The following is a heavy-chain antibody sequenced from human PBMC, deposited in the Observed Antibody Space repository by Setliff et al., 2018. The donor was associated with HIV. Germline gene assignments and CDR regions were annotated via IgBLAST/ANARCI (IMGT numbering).Heavy chain of an antibody. CDR1: GGSISSYY. Sequence: SETLSLTCTVSGGSISSYYWSWIRQPPGKGLEWIGYISYSGSTNYNPSLKSRLTISVDTSKNHFSLRLSSVTAADTAVYYCARRAVAGTSFDYWGQGTLVTVSS. D-gene: IGHD6-19*01. CDR2: ISYSGST. V-gene: IGHV4-59*08. CDR3: ARRAVAGTSFDY. J-gene: IGHJ4*02.